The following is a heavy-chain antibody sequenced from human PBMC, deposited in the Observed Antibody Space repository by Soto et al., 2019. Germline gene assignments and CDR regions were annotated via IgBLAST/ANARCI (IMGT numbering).Heavy chain of an antibody. D-gene: IGHD6-19*01. J-gene: IGHJ3*02. CDR1: GFTFSGSA. V-gene: IGHV3-73*01. CDR2: IRSKANSYAT. Sequence: GGSLRLSCAASGFTFSGSAMHWVRQASGKXLEWVGRIRSKANSYATAYAASAKGRFTISRDDSKNTAYLQMNSLKTEDTAVYYCTSLRIAVAGSDAFDIWGQGTMVTVSS. CDR3: TSLRIAVAGSDAFDI.